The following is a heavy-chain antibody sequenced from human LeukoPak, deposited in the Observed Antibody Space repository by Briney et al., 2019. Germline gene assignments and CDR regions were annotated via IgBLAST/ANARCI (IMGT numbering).Heavy chain of an antibody. V-gene: IGHV4-30-2*01. Sequence: PSETPSLTCTVSGGSISSGGYYWSWIRQPPGKGLEWIGYIYHSGSTYYNPSLKSRVTISVDRSKNQFSLKLSSVTAADTAVYYCARIAVEWELLVDYWGQGTLVTVSS. D-gene: IGHD1-26*01. CDR2: IYHSGST. CDR3: ARIAVEWELLVDY. CDR1: GGSISSGGYY. J-gene: IGHJ4*02.